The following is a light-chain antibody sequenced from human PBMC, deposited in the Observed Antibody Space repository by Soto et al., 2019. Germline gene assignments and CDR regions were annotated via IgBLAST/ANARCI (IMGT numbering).Light chain of an antibody. V-gene: IGKV3-20*01. J-gene: IGKJ2*01. CDR2: GAS. CDR1: QSVSSSY. CDR3: QQYNSAPPMYT. Sequence: ELGLTQSPYTLSLSPGERATLSCRASQSVSSSYVAWYQQRPGQAPRLLIYGASSRATGIPDRFSGSWSGTDVTLTISRLEPEDFAVYDCQQYNSAPPMYTCGQGTKLEI.